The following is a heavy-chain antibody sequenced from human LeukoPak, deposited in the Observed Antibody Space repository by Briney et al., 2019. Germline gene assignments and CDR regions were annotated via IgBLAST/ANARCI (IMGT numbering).Heavy chain of an antibody. D-gene: IGHD4-17*01. Sequence: GASVKVSCKASGYTFTGYYMHWVRQAPGQGLEWMGWINPNSGGTNYAQKFQGRVTMTRDTSISTAYMELSRLRSDDTAVYYCARALTTVTTISMYWGQGTLVTVSS. CDR2: INPNSGGT. CDR1: GYTFTGYY. J-gene: IGHJ4*02. V-gene: IGHV1-2*02. CDR3: ARALTTVTTISMY.